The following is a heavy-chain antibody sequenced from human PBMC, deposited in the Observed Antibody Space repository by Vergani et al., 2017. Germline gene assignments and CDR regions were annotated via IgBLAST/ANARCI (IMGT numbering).Heavy chain of an antibody. CDR2: IRYDGSNK. CDR1: GFTFSSYG. CDR3: ARDFGVVVPAANYYYYYYMDV. V-gene: IGHV3-30*02. D-gene: IGHD2-2*01. Sequence: QVQLVESGGGVVQPGGSLRLSCAASGFTFSSYGMHWVRQAPGKGLEWVAFIRYDGSNKYYADSVKGRFTISRDNSKNTLYLQMNSLRAEDTAVYYCARDFGVVVPAANYYYYYYMDVWGKGTTVTVSS. J-gene: IGHJ6*03.